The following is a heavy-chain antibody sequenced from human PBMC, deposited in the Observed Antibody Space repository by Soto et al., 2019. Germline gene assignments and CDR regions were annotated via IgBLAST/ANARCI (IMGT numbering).Heavy chain of an antibody. CDR3: ERETSSVWGYLEL. CDR1: GFVFSDHG. Sequence: EGQLLESGRGVVQRGGSLRLSCSTSGFVFSDHGMTWVRQAPGKGLERVSTISGGHDTYYADSVRGRFTISRDNSKNILFLQMTRLKTDDTAVYYYERETSSVWGYLELWGQGTTVTVSS. J-gene: IGHJ6*02. V-gene: IGHV3-23*01. CDR2: ISGGHDT. D-gene: IGHD6-19*01.